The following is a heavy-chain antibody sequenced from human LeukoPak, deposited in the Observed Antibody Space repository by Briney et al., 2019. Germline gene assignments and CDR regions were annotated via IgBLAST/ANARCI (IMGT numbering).Heavy chain of an antibody. J-gene: IGHJ6*03. Sequence: GGSLRLSCAASGFTVSSNYMSWVRQAPGKGLEWVSAISGSGGSTYYADSVKGRFTISRDNSKNTLYLQMNSLRAEDTAVYYCASPTQFWYYYMDVWGKGTTVTVSS. CDR2: ISGSGGST. CDR3: ASPTQFWYYYMDV. CDR1: GFTVSSNY. V-gene: IGHV3-23*01. D-gene: IGHD3-3*02.